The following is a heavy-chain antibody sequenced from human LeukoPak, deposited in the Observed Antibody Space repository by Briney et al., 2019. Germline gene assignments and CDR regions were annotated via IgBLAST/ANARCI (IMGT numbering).Heavy chain of an antibody. D-gene: IGHD3-16*01. CDR2: IWYDGSNK. Sequence: GGPLRLSCAACGFTFRSYGMHGLRKAPGKGLEWLAVIWYDGSNKYYADSVKGRLTTSRDNSKTTLFVLMNGLRADDKATYYCARSDYIDVDYWGQGTLVTVSS. CDR3: ARSDYIDVDY. CDR1: GFTFRSYG. V-gene: IGHV3-33*01. J-gene: IGHJ4*02.